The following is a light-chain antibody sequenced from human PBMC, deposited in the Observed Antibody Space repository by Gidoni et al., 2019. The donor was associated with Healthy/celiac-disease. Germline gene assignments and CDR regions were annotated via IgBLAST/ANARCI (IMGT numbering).Light chain of an antibody. V-gene: IGKV3-20*01. Sequence: EIVLTQSPGTLSLSPGERATLSCRASQSVSSSYLAWYQQKPGQAPRRLIYGASSRATGIPDRFSGSGSGTDFTLTISRVEPEDFAVYYCQQYGSSPWTFGQGTKVEIK. CDR1: QSVSSSY. J-gene: IGKJ1*01. CDR2: GAS. CDR3: QQYGSSPWT.